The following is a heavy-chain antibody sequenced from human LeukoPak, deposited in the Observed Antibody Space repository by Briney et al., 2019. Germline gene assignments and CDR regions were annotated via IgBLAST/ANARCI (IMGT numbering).Heavy chain of an antibody. CDR3: ARVDGSADY. D-gene: IGHD3-22*01. V-gene: IGHV1-8*03. CDR2: MNPKSGNT. J-gene: IGHJ4*02. Sequence: ASVKVSCKASGYTFTGYDINWVRQATGQGLEWMGWMNPKSGNTGHAQKFQGRVTITRDTSISTVYMELSSLRSEDTAVYFCARVDGSADYWGQGTLVTVSS. CDR1: GYTFTGYD.